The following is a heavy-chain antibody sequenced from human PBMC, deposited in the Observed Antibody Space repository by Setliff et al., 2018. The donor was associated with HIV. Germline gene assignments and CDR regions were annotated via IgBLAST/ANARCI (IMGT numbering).Heavy chain of an antibody. CDR1: GYTFTGYY. D-gene: IGHD1-1*01. V-gene: IGHV1-2*06. CDR3: ASFRGTGTTRSLDHFDY. CDR2: INPNSGGT. Sequence: ASVKVSCKASGYTFTGYYVHWVRLAPGQGLEWMGRINPNSGGTNYSQKFQGRVTMTRDTSISTAYMELSRLKSDDTAVYYCASFRGTGTTRSLDHFDYWGQGTLVTASS. J-gene: IGHJ4*02.